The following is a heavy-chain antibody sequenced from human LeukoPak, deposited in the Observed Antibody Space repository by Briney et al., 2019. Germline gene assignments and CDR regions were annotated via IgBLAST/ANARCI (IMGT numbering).Heavy chain of an antibody. V-gene: IGHV3-21*04. CDR2: ISSSSSSI. CDR3: ARAQVGATQVNWFDP. CDR1: GFTFSTYS. Sequence: GGSLRLSCAASGFTFSTYSMNWVRQAPGKGLEWVSSISSSSSSIYYSDSVKGRFTVSRDNAKNSLYLQMNSLRDEDTAVYYCARAQVGATQVNWFDPWGQGTLVTVSS. D-gene: IGHD1-26*01. J-gene: IGHJ5*02.